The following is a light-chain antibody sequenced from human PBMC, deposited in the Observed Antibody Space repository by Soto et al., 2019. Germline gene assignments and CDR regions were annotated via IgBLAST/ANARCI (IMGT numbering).Light chain of an antibody. CDR2: AAS. J-gene: IGKJ4*01. V-gene: IGKV1-9*01. Sequence: IRCPQCPSSVSASVGDRCTITCKASQGISNYLGWYQQKPGKAPKLLIYAASNLQTGVPSRFSDGGSGTDFTLTITSLQPEDIATYYCQQLNVYPSTFGGGTKVDIK. CDR3: QQLNVYPST. CDR1: QGISNY.